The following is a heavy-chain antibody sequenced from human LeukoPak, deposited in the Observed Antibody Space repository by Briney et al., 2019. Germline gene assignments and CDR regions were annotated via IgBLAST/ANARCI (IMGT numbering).Heavy chain of an antibody. Sequence: TSETLSLTCAVYGGSFSGYYWSWIRQPPGKGLEWIGEINHSGSTNYNPSLKSRVTISVDTSKNQFSLKLSSVTAADTAVYYCARRESIVVVAAIPSNWFDPWGQGTLVTVSS. CDR3: ARRESIVVVAAIPSNWFDP. J-gene: IGHJ5*02. V-gene: IGHV4-34*01. CDR2: INHSGST. D-gene: IGHD2-15*01. CDR1: GGSFSGYY.